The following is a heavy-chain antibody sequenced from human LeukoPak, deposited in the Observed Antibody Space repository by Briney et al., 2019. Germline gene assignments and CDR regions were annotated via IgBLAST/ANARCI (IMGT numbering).Heavy chain of an antibody. D-gene: IGHD3-22*01. Sequence: GGSLRLSCAASGFTFSSYAMSWVRQAPGKGLEWVSAISGSGGSTYYADSVKGRFTISRDNAKNSLYLQMNSLRDEDTAVYYCARFGYDSSGYYYSRFDYWGQGTLVTVSS. CDR2: ISGSGGST. CDR3: ARFGYDSSGYYYSRFDY. V-gene: IGHV3-23*01. J-gene: IGHJ4*02. CDR1: GFTFSSYA.